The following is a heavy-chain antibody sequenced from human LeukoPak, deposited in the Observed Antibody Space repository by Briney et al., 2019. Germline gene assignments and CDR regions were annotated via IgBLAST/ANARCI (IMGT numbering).Heavy chain of an antibody. CDR1: GFTSSSYA. J-gene: IGHJ5*02. V-gene: IGHV3-23*01. Sequence: GGSLRLSCAASGFTSSSYAMSWVRQAPGKGLEWVSAISGSGGSTYYADSVKGRFTISRDNSKNTLYLQMNSLRAEDTAVYYCAKDLTGYCSGGSCYTNWFDPWGQGTLVTVSS. CDR2: ISGSGGST. D-gene: IGHD2-15*01. CDR3: AKDLTGYCSGGSCYTNWFDP.